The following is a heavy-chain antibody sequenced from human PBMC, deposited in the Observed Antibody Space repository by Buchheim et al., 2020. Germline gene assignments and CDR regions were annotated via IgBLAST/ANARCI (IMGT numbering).Heavy chain of an antibody. V-gene: IGHV4-39*01. CDR2: IGHTGDT. Sequence: QLQLQESGPGLVKPSETLSLTCTVSGGSISSGSYYWGWIRQSPGKGLVWIAIIGHTGDTYYNPSLHSSATLSVVTSNNQFSLKLGSVTAADTAVYYCARHRTVTGSSLSDYWGQGTL. CDR1: GGSISSGSYY. CDR3: ARHRTVTGSSLSDY. J-gene: IGHJ4*02. D-gene: IGHD1-26*01.